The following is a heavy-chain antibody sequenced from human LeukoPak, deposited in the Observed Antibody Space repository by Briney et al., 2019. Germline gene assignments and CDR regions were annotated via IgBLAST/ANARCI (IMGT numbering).Heavy chain of an antibody. CDR3: ARNDYSAKRDRDY. D-gene: IGHD4-11*01. V-gene: IGHV5-51*01. Sequence: GESLKLSWQGSGYSLTNYWIGWVRQMPGEGLEWMGIIYLADSHTRYSPSFQGKVTISADKSIRTAYLQWSSLKTSHTAMYYCARNDYSAKRDRDYWGGGSQVSVPS. CDR1: GYSLTNYW. CDR2: IYLADSHT. J-gene: IGHJ4*02.